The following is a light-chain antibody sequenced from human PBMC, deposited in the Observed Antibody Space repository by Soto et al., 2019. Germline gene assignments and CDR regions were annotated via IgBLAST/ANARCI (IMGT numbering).Light chain of an antibody. CDR1: QSVSNN. CDR3: QQYNNWPPWT. Sequence: ILMTQSPATLSVSPGERATLSCRASQSVSNNLAWYQQKPGQAPRLLIYDASTRATGIPPRFSGSGSGTEFTPTISGLQSEDFAVYYYQQYNNWPPWTFGQGTKVEIK. CDR2: DAS. J-gene: IGKJ1*01. V-gene: IGKV3-15*01.